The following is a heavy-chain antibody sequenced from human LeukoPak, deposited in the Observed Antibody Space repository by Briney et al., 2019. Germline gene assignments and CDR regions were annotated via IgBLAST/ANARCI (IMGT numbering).Heavy chain of an antibody. D-gene: IGHD1-26*01. CDR2: INRAGIES. CDR3: ARVGTWELQRVFDN. Sequence: PGRSLRLSCAASGFTFTDYWMTWVRQVPGKGLEWVANINRAGIESYYVDSVKGRFTISRDNAENSLHLQMDSLRVDDTAVYYCARVGTWELQRVFDNWGQGTLVTVSS. V-gene: IGHV3-7*01. CDR1: GFTFTDYW. J-gene: IGHJ4*02.